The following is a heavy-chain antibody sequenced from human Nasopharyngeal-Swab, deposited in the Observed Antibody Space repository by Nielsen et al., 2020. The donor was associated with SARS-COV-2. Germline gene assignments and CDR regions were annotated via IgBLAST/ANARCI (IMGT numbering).Heavy chain of an antibody. CDR2: LSGSADST. V-gene: IGHV3-23*01. Sequence: GGSLRLSCAASGFTFSSYAMTWVRQAPGKGLEWVSTLSGSADSTYYADSVKGRFTISRDNSKNTLYLQMNSLRAEDTAVYYCAKAHFSGSWYYSNGMDVWGQGTTVTVSS. D-gene: IGHD2-15*01. CDR1: GFTFSSYA. CDR3: AKAHFSGSWYYSNGMDV. J-gene: IGHJ6*02.